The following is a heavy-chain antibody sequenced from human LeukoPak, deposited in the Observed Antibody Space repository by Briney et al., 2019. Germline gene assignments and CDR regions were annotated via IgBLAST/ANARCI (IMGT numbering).Heavy chain of an antibody. CDR1: GGSFGGYY. Sequence: ETLSLTCAVYGGSFGGYYWSWIRQPPGKGLEWIGEINDSGSSNYIPSLKSRVTISVDRSKNQFSLWLSSVTAADTAVYYCAGRVRSTEYFQHWGQGTLVTVSS. CDR2: INDSGSS. CDR3: AGRVRSTEYFQH. D-gene: IGHD1-1*01. J-gene: IGHJ1*01. V-gene: IGHV4-34*01.